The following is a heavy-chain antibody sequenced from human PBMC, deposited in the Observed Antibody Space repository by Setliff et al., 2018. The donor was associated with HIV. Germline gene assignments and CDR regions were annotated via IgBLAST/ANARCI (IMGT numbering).Heavy chain of an antibody. CDR2: IYYSGST. V-gene: IGHV4-39*01. CDR3: ASPGRRRGYCSSTSCYDEGLYYYYYMDV. J-gene: IGHJ6*03. D-gene: IGHD2-2*01. CDR1: GGYISSSSYY. Sequence: SETLSLTCTVSGGYISSSSYYWGWIRQPPGKGLEWIGSIYYSGSTYYNPSLKSRVTISVDTSKNQFSLKLSSVTAADTAVYYCASPGRRRGYCSSTSCYDEGLYYYYYMDVWGKGTTVTVSS.